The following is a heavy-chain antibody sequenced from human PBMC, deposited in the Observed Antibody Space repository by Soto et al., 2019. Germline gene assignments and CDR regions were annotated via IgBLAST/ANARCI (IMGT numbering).Heavy chain of an antibody. D-gene: IGHD6-6*01. J-gene: IGHJ6*02. CDR1: GGSISSSSYY. CDR3: ARASEYRSSVRYYYYGMDV. CDR2: IYYSGST. V-gene: IGHV4-39*01. Sequence: QLQLQESGPGLVKPSETLSLTCTVSGGSISSSSYYWGWIRQPPGKGLEWIGSIYYSGSTYYNPSLQSRVTLSVDTSKNQFSLKLSSVTAADTAVYYCARASEYRSSVRYYYYGMDVWGQGTTVTVSS.